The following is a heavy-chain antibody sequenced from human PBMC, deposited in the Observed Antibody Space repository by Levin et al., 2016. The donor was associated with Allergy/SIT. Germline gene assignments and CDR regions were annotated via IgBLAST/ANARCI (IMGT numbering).Heavy chain of an antibody. J-gene: IGHJ3*02. V-gene: IGHV3-48*01. CDR2: ISSSSSTI. D-gene: IGHD2-15*01. CDR3: ARDTGVVAATPSAFDI. Sequence: VRQAPGKGLEWVSYISSSSSTIYYADSVKGRFTISRDNAKNSLYLQMNSLRAEDTAVYYCARDTGVVAATPSAFDIWGQGTMVTVSS.